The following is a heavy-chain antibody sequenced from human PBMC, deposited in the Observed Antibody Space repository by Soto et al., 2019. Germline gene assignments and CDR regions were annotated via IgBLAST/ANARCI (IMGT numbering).Heavy chain of an antibody. Sequence: QVQLVQSGAEVKKPGASVKVSCKASGYTFTSYYMHWVRQAPGQGLEGMGIINPSGGSTSYAQRFQGRVTMTRDTSTSTVYMELSSLRSEDTAVYYCVLPWFGEFYFDYWGQGTLVTVSS. CDR3: VLPWFGEFYFDY. CDR1: GYTFTSYY. D-gene: IGHD3-10*01. J-gene: IGHJ4*02. V-gene: IGHV1-46*01. CDR2: INPSGGST.